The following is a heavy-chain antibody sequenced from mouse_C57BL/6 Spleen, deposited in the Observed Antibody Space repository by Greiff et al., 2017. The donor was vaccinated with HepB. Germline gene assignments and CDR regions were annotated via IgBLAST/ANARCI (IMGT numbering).Heavy chain of an antibody. D-gene: IGHD2-5*01. CDR3: ARHESNYCAMDY. CDR2: FYPGSGSI. Sequence: VKLLESGAELVKPGASVKLSCKASGYTFTEYTIHWVKQRSGQGLEWIGWFYPGSGSIKYNEKFKDKATLTADKSSSTVYMELSRLTSEDSAVYFCARHESNYCAMDYWGQGTSVTVSS. V-gene: IGHV1-62-2*01. CDR1: GYTFTEYT. J-gene: IGHJ4*01.